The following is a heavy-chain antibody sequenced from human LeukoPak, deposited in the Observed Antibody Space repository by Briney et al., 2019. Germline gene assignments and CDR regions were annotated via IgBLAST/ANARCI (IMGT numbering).Heavy chain of an antibody. J-gene: IGHJ4*02. D-gene: IGHD6-19*01. CDR1: GFTFSSYA. CDR2: ISYDGSNK. CDR3: ARSSGIVATIRYSSGWGPFDY. Sequence: GRSLRLSCAASGFTFSSYAMHWVRQAPGKGLEWVAVISYDGSNKYYADSVKGRFTISRDNSKNTLYLQMNSLRAEDTAVYYCARSSGIVATIRYSSGWGPFDYWGQGTLVTVSS. V-gene: IGHV3-30*04.